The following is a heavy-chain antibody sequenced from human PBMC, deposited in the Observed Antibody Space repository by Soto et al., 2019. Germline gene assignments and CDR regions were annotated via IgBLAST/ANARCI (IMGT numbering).Heavy chain of an antibody. V-gene: IGHV5-10-1*01. CDR2: IDPSDSYT. D-gene: IGHD6-13*01. CDR3: ARHKKLVRYYYGMDV. Sequence: GESLKISCKGSGYSFTSYWISWVRQMPGKGLEWMGRIDPSDSYTNYSPSFQGHVTISADKSISTAYLQWSSLKASDTAMYYCARHKKLVRYYYGMDVWGQAPTVTVSS. CDR1: GYSFTSYW. J-gene: IGHJ6*02.